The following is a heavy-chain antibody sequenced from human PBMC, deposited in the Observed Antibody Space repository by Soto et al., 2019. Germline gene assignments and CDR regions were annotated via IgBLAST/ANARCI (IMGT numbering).Heavy chain of an antibody. V-gene: IGHV3-33*01. CDR2: IWYDGSNK. D-gene: IGHD3-16*01. CDR3: ARDGGSHGPSYFDS. Sequence: VQLVESGGGVVQPGTSLRLSCVASGSTFSNYGMHWVRQAPGKGPQWVAVIWYDGSNKSYGESVKGRFTISRDNSKTTLYLDINSLRAEDTAVYYCARDGGSHGPSYFDSWGQGSLVIVSS. CDR1: GSTFSNYG. J-gene: IGHJ4*02.